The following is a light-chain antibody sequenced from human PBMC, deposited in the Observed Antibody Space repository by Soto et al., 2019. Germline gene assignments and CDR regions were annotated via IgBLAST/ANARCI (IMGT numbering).Light chain of an antibody. CDR1: QSVLYSPNNKNY. Sequence: DIVMTQSPESLAVSLGERATINCKSSQSVLYSPNNKNYLAWYQQKSGQPPNLLIYWASTRESGVPDRFSGSGSGTEFTLTISSLQAEDVAVYYCQQYYSTPLTFGGGTKVEIK. V-gene: IGKV4-1*01. J-gene: IGKJ4*01. CDR2: WAS. CDR3: QQYYSTPLT.